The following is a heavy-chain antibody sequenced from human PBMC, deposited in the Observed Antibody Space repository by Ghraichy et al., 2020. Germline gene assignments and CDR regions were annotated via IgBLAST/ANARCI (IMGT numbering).Heavy chain of an antibody. CDR2: IYYSGST. D-gene: IGHD3-16*01. Sequence: SQTLSLTCTVSGGSISSYYWSWIRQPPGKGLEWIGYIYYSGSTNYNPSLKSRVTISVDTSKNQFSLKLSSVTAADTAVYYCARASVGIIGYYYYYMDVWGKGTTVTVSS. CDR1: GGSISSYY. CDR3: ARASVGIIGYYYYYMDV. J-gene: IGHJ6*03. V-gene: IGHV4-59*01.